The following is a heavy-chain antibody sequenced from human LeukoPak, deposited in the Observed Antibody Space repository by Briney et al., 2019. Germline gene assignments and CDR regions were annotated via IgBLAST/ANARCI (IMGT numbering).Heavy chain of an antibody. J-gene: IGHJ6*02. CDR3: ARGGVVVPAAIGYYYCGMDV. CDR1: GYTFTGYY. CDR2: INPNSGGT. V-gene: IGHV1-2*02. Sequence: GASVKVSCKASGYTFTGYYMHWVRQAPGQGLEWMGWINPNSGGTNYAQKFQGRVTMTRDTSISTAYMELSRLRSDDTAVYYCARGGVVVPAAIGYYYCGMDVWGQGTTVTVSS. D-gene: IGHD2-2*01.